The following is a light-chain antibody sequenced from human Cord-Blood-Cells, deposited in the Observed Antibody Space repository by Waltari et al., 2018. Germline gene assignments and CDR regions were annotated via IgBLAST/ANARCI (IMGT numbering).Light chain of an antibody. V-gene: IGKV1-27*01. J-gene: IGKJ3*01. Sequence: DIQMTQSPSSLSASVGDRVTITCRASQGISNYLAWYQQKPGKVPKLLIYAASTLQSGVPSRFSGSGSGTDFTLTISRLQPEEVATYYCQKYNSALTFGPGTKVDIK. CDR1: QGISNY. CDR2: AAS. CDR3: QKYNSALT.